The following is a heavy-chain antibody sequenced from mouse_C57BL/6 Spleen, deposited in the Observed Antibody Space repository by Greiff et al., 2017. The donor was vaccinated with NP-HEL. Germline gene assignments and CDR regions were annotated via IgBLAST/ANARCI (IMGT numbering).Heavy chain of an antibody. CDR2: IDPSDSYT. CDR1: GYTFTSYW. J-gene: IGHJ2*01. Sequence: VQLQQPGAELVKPGASVKLSCKASGYTFTSYWMQWVKQRPGQGLEWIGEIDPSDSYTNYNQKFKGKATLTVDTSSSTAYMQLSSLTSEDSAVYYCARSRDYDGYYFDYWGQGTTLTVSS. V-gene: IGHV1-50*01. D-gene: IGHD2-4*01. CDR3: ARSRDYDGYYFDY.